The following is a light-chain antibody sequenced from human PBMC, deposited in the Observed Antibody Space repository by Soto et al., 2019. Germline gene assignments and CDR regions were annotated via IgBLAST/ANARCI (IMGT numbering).Light chain of an antibody. CDR2: DVS. J-gene: IGLJ1*01. CDR1: SSDVGSYNY. CDR3: TSYTSSSTYV. Sequence: QSVLTQPASVSGSPGQSITIFCTGTSSDVGSYNYVSWYQQYPGRAPKLMIYDVSSRPSGVSNRFSGSKSGNTASLTISGLQAEDEADYFCTSYTSSSTYVFGTGTKVTVL. V-gene: IGLV2-14*03.